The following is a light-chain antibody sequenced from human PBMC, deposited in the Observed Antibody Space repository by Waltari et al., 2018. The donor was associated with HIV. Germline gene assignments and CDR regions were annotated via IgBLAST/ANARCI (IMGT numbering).Light chain of an antibody. CDR3: QSADTRNTYPPRV. V-gene: IGLV3-25*03. CDR2: KDT. Sequence: SYELTQPPSVSVSPGQTARIPSSGHVLSKQYAYWYHKKPGQAPVLVIYKDTKRPSGIPERVAGTSSGTTVTLTISGVQAEDEGDYYCQSADTRNTYPPRVFGGGTRLTVL. J-gene: IGLJ3*02. CDR1: VLSKQY.